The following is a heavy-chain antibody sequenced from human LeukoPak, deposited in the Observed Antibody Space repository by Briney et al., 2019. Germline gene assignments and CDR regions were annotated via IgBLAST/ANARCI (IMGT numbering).Heavy chain of an antibody. V-gene: IGHV4-59*01. CDR2: IYYSGST. D-gene: IGHD3-22*01. CDR1: GGSISSYY. J-gene: IGHJ4*02. Sequence: SETLSLTCTVSGGSISSYYWSWIRQPPGKGLEWIGYIYYSGSTNYNPSLKSRVTISVDTSKNQFSLKLSSVTAADTAVYYCAREGYDSSGYSVGFDYWGQGTLVTVSS. CDR3: AREGYDSSGYSVGFDY.